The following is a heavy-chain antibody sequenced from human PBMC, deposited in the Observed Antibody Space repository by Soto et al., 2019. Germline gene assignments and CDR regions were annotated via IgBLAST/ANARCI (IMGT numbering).Heavy chain of an antibody. V-gene: IGHV1-18*01. Sequence: ASVKVSCKASGYTFTSYGISWVRQAPGQGLEWMGWISAYNGNTNYAQKLQGRVTMTTDTSTSTAYMELRSLRSDDTAVYYCARTVVPAAIMYYYHMDVWGKGTTVTVSS. CDR1: GYTFTSYG. D-gene: IGHD2-2*01. J-gene: IGHJ6*03. CDR3: ARTVVPAAIMYYYHMDV. CDR2: ISAYNGNT.